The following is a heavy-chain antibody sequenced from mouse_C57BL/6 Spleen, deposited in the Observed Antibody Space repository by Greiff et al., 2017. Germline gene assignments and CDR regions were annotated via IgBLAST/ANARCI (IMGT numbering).Heavy chain of an antibody. CDR2: LYPGNSDT. V-gene: IGHV1-5*01. CDR1: GYTFTSYW. J-gene: IGHJ2*01. D-gene: IGHD2-2*01. CDR3: TKVDYGYDVDY. Sequence: EVQLQQSGTVLARPGASVKMSCKTSGYTFTSYWMHWVKQRPGQGLEWIGALYPGNSDTSYNQKFKGKAKLTAVTSASTAYMELSSLTNEDSAVYYCTKVDYGYDVDYWGQGTTLTVSS.